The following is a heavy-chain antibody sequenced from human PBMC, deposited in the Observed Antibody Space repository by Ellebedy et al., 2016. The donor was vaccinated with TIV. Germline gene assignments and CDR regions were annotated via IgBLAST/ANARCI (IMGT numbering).Heavy chain of an antibody. V-gene: IGHV3-30-3*01. CDR1: GFNFSDYA. CDR2: ISYDGTNK. J-gene: IGHJ6*03. Sequence: GGSLRLXCTASGFNFSDYAMTWVRQAPGKGLEWVALISYDGTNKYYADSVKGRFTISRDNSKSTLYLQMNSLRAEDTAVYYCASLYMVGEQLVLKFHYMDVWGKGTTVTVSS. CDR3: ASLYMVGEQLVLKFHYMDV. D-gene: IGHD6-6*01.